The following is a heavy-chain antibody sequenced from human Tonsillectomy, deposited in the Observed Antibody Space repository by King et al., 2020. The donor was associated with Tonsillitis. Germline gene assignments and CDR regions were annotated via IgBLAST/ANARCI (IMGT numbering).Heavy chain of an antibody. D-gene: IGHD3-22*01. CDR2: IYYSGST. Sequence: VQLQESGPGLVKPSETLSLTCTVSGGSISSYYWSWIRQPPGKGLEWIGYIYYSGSTNYNPSLKSRVTISVDTSKNQFSLKLSSVTAADTAVYYCARDQMYYYDSSDRYFDLWGRGNLVTVSS. CDR3: ARDQMYYYDSSDRYFDL. CDR1: GGSISSYY. J-gene: IGHJ2*01. V-gene: IGHV4-59*01.